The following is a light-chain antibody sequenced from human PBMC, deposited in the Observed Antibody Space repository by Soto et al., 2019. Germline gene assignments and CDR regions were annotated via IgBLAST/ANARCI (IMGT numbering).Light chain of an antibody. V-gene: IGKV4-1*01. Sequence: DIVMTQSPDSLAVSLGERATINCKSSQSVLYSSNNKNYLAWYQQKPGQPPKLLIYWASTRESGVPDRFSGSGSGKDFTLTISNLQAEDAAVYYCHQYSSTPWTFGQGTKVEIK. CDR3: HQYSSTPWT. CDR2: WAS. J-gene: IGKJ1*01. CDR1: QSVLYSSNNKNY.